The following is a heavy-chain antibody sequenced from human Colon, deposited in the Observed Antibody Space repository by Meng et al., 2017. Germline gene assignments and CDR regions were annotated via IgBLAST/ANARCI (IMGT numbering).Heavy chain of an antibody. CDR2: INPSGAST. V-gene: IGHV1-46*01. CDR1: GYTFTSYY. D-gene: IGHD2-21*02. CDR3: ARGSNVVVTATYDAFDI. Sequence: SVKVSCKASGYTFTSYYMHWVRQAPGQGLEWMGIINPSGASTSYAQKFQGRVTMTRDTSTSTVYMELSSLRSEDTAVYYCARGSNVVVTATYDAFDIWGQGTMVTVSS. J-gene: IGHJ3*02.